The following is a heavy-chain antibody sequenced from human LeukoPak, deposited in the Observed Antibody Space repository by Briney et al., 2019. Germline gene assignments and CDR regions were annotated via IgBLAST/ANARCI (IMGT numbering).Heavy chain of an antibody. CDR3: ARARAYYCSSTSCYRWFDP. V-gene: IGHV1-69*13. J-gene: IGHJ5*02. D-gene: IGHD2-2*01. CDR2: IIPIFGTA. CDR1: GGTFSSYA. Sequence: VASVKVSCKASGGTFSSYAISWVRQAPGQGLEWMGGIIPIFGTANYAQKFQGRVTITADESTSTAYMELSSLRSEDTAVYYCARARAYYCSSTSCYRWFDPWGQGNLVTVSS.